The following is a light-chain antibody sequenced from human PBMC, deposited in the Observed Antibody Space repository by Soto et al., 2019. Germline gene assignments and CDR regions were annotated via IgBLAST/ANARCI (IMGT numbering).Light chain of an antibody. CDR1: SSNIGSNY. J-gene: IGLJ2*01. V-gene: IGLV1-47*01. Sequence: QPVLTQPPSASGTPGQRVTISCSGSSSNIGSNYVYWYQQFPGTAPKLLIYRNNQRPSGVPDRFSGSKSGTSASLAISGLRSEDEADYYCAAWDDRLSGHVVFGGGTKLTVL. CDR3: AAWDDRLSGHVV. CDR2: RNN.